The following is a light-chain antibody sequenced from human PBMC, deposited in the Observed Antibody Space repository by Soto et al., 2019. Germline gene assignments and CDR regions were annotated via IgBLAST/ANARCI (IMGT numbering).Light chain of an antibody. CDR2: DVT. CDR3: SSYTGSTTLTV. J-gene: IGLJ2*01. Sequence: QSALTQPASVSGSPGQSITISCTGTSSDVGGYNYVSWYQQHPGKAPKLMIYDVTDRPSGVSNRFSGSKSGNTASLTISGLQADDEADYYCSSYTGSTTLTVFGGGTKLT. V-gene: IGLV2-14*01. CDR1: SSDVGGYNY.